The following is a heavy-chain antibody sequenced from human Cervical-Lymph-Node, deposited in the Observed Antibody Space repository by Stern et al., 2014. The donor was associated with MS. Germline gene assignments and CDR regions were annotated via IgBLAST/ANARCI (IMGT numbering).Heavy chain of an antibody. CDR3: TTLDRSYPYYYYGMDV. J-gene: IGHJ6*02. D-gene: IGHD1-26*01. CDR1: GFTFRNAW. CDR2: IQSKTDGGTT. V-gene: IGHV3-15*01. Sequence: DVQLVESGGGLVKPGGSLRLSCAASGFTFRNAWMTWIRQAPGKGLEWVGRIQSKTDGGTTDYAAPVKGRFTISRDDSKNTLYLQMNSLKTEDTAVYYCTTLDRSYPYYYYGMDVWGQGTTVTVSS.